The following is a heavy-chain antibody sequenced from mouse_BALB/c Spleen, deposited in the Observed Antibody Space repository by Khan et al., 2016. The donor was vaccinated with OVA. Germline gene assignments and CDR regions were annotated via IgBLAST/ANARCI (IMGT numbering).Heavy chain of an antibody. CDR1: GFNIKDYY. CDR3: ARRGYGNYWFAY. CDR2: IDPENGNT. V-gene: IGHV14-1*02. J-gene: IGHJ3*01. D-gene: IGHD2-1*01. Sequence: EVQLQESGAELVRPGALVKLSCKASGFNIKDYYMNWVKQRPEQGLEWIGWIDPENGNTIYDPKFQGKASITADTSSNTAYLQLSSLTSEDTAVYYCARRGYGNYWFAYWGQGNLVTVSA.